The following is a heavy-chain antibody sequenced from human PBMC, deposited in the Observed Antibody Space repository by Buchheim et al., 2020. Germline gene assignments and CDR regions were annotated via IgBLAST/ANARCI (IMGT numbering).Heavy chain of an antibody. V-gene: IGHV3-74*01. CDR3: AKTQDYGGYFIDY. CDR2: IISDGSSA. D-gene: IGHD4-23*01. J-gene: IGHJ4*02. Sequence: EVQLVEFGGGLVQPGGSLRPSCAASGFTFSSYWMYWVRQAPGKGLVWVSRIISDGSSATYADSVKGRSTIPSVNAKNTLYLQMNNLRAEDTAVYYCAKTQDYGGYFIDYWGQGTL. CDR1: GFTFSSYW.